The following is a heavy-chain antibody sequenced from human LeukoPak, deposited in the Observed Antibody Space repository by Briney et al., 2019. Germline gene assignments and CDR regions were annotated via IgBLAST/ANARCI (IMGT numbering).Heavy chain of an antibody. CDR2: IYTSGST. CDR3: AGEHGFDSSGYYFPHH. Sequence: PSETLSLTCTVSGGSISSYYWSWIRQPAGKGLEWIGRIYTSGSTNYNPSLKSRVTISVDTSKNQFSLKLSSVTAADTAVYYCAGEHGFDSSGYYFPHHWGQGTLVTVSS. V-gene: IGHV4-4*07. J-gene: IGHJ5*02. D-gene: IGHD3-22*01. CDR1: GGSISSYY.